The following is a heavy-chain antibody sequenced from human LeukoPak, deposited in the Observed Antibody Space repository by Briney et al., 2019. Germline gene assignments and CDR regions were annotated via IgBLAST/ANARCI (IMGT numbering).Heavy chain of an antibody. J-gene: IGHJ6*03. Sequence: SSETLSLTCTVSGYSISSGYYWGWIRQPPVKGLEWIGSIYHSGSTYYNPSLKSRVTISVDTSKNQFSLKLSSVTAADTAVYYCASYCGGDPLYYYMDVWGKGTTVTVSS. D-gene: IGHD2-21*02. CDR2: IYHSGST. CDR3: ASYCGGDPLYYYMDV. CDR1: GYSISSGYY. V-gene: IGHV4-38-2*02.